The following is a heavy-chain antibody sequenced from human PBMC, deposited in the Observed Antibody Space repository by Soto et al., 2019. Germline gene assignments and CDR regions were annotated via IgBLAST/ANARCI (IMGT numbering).Heavy chain of an antibody. J-gene: IGHJ4*02. CDR1: GGSISSSSYY. D-gene: IGHD2-21*01. CDR2: IYYSGST. Sequence: SETLSLTCTVSGGSISSSSYYWGWIRQPPGKGLEWIGSIYYSGSTYYNPSLKSRVTMSVDTSKNQFSLKLTSLNAADTAVYYCTRGGDAYKNGHWGQGTLVTVSS. V-gene: IGHV4-39*07. CDR3: TRGGDAYKNGH.